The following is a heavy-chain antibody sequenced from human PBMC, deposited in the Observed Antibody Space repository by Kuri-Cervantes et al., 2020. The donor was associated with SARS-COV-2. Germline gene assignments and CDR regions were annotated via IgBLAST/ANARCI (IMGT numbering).Heavy chain of an antibody. V-gene: IGHV3-48*04. Sequence: GESLKISCAASGFTFSSYSMNWVRQAPGKGLEWVSNIGPSGTTKYYADSVKGRFTISRDTAKNTVYLQMNSLRAEDTAVYHCARVLQGAIGVAWNTMGHLGNWFDPWGQGTLVTVSS. J-gene: IGHJ5*02. CDR3: ARVLQGAIGVAWNTMGHLGNWFDP. D-gene: IGHD3-3*01. CDR2: IGPSGTTK. CDR1: GFTFSSYS.